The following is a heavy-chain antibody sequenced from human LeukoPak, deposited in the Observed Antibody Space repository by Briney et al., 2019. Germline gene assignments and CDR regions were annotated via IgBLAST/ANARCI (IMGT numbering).Heavy chain of an antibody. V-gene: IGHV3-21*01. Sequence: GGSLRLSCAASGFTFSSYSMNWVRQAPGKGLEWVSSISSSSSYIYYADSVKGRFTISRDNAKNSLYLQMNSLRAEDTAVYYCALQVSRDTEYFQHWGQGTLVTVSS. CDR1: GFTFSSYS. CDR2: ISSSSSYI. CDR3: ALQVSRDTEYFQH. J-gene: IGHJ1*01. D-gene: IGHD1-14*01.